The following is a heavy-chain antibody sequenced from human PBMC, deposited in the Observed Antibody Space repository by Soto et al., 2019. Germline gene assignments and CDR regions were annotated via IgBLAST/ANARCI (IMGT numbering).Heavy chain of an antibody. CDR1: GYTFTGYH. Sequence: QVQLVQSGAEVKEPGASVKVSCKTSGYTFTGYHIHWVRQAPGQGLEWMGWINTNTGDTNYAQKFQCSVTMTRDTAINTAYVQMSRLTSDDTAVYYCARWVGASNWFDPWGQGTLVTVSS. D-gene: IGHD1-26*01. CDR3: ARWVGASNWFDP. CDR2: INTNTGDT. J-gene: IGHJ5*02. V-gene: IGHV1-2*04.